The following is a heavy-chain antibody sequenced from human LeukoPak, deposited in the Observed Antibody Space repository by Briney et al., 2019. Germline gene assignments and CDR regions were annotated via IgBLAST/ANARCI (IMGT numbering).Heavy chain of an antibody. J-gene: IGHJ6*02. V-gene: IGHV3-66*01. CDR3: ARDARMGTDYYYYYGMDV. D-gene: IGHD5-18*01. CDR2: IYSGGST. CDR1: GFTVSSNY. Sequence: GGSLRLSCAASGFTVSSNYMSWVRQAPGKGLEWVSVIYSGGSTYYADSVKGRFTISRDNSKNTLYLQMNSLRAEDTAVYYCARDARMGTDYYYYYGMDVWGQGTTVTVSS.